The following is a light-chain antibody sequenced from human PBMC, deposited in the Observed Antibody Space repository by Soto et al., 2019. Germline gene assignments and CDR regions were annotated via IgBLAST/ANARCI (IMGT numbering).Light chain of an antibody. Sequence: QSVLTQPPSVSAAPGQKVTISCSGSISNIGNSFVSWYQQLPGTAPKLLIHENNKRPSGIPDRFSGSKSDTSATLGIAGLQTGDEADYYCAAWDSSLNAGVFGGGTKVTVL. CDR1: ISNIGNSF. J-gene: IGLJ3*02. V-gene: IGLV1-51*02. CDR2: ENN. CDR3: AAWDSSLNAGV.